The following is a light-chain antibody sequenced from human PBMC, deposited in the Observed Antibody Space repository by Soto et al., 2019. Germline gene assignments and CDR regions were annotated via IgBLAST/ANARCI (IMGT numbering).Light chain of an antibody. CDR2: GAS. J-gene: IGKJ4*01. CDR3: QHYSRSRT. V-gene: IGKV3-20*01. Sequence: MYQGESATLSCMASQSLRSSFVAWYQQKLGQAPRLLICGASYRAASIPDWCGGSGSGTDFTLTSSRLSAEDVALYCWQHYSRSRTFGGGTKVDI. CDR1: QSLRSSF.